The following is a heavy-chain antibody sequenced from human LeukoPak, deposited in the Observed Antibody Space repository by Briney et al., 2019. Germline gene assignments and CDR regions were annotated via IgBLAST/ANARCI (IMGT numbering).Heavy chain of an antibody. CDR3: ARDDPSNPYYYYYGMDV. J-gene: IGHJ6*02. Sequence: GGSLRLSCEASGFTFSSYSMNWVRQAPGKGLEWVSYISSSSSTIYYADSVKGRFTISRDNAKNSLYLQMNSLRAEDTAVYYCARDDPSNPYYYYYGMDVWGQGTTVTVSS. V-gene: IGHV3-48*01. CDR2: ISSSSSTI. CDR1: GFTFSSYS. D-gene: IGHD2-2*01.